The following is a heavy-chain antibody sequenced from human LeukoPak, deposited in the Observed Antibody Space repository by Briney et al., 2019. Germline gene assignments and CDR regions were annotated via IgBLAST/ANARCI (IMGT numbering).Heavy chain of an antibody. CDR2: INPNSGGT. Sequence: ASVKVSCKASGYTFTGYYMHWVRQAPGQGLEWMGRINPNSGGTNYAQKFQGRVTMTRDTSISTAYMELSSLRSEDTAVYYCARDLCIVGAIRRCYFDYWGQGTLVTVSS. D-gene: IGHD1-26*01. CDR3: ARDLCIVGAIRRCYFDY. V-gene: IGHV1-2*06. J-gene: IGHJ4*02. CDR1: GYTFTGYY.